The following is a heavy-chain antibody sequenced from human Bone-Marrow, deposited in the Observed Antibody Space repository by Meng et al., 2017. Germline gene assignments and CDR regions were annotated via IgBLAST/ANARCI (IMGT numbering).Heavy chain of an antibody. Sequence: SETLSLTCAVSGYSISSGYYWGWIRQPPGKGLEWIGSIYHSGSTYYNPSLKSRVTISVDTSKNQFSLKLSSVTAADTAVYYCARVRGLQWLGRIDYWGQGILVTVSS. CDR3: ARVRGLQWLGRIDY. J-gene: IGHJ4*02. V-gene: IGHV4-38-2*01. CDR2: IYHSGST. D-gene: IGHD6-19*01. CDR1: GYSISSGYY.